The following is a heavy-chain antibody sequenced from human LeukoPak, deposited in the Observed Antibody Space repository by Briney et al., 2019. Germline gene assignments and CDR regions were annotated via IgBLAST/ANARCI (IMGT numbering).Heavy chain of an antibody. D-gene: IGHD3-22*01. CDR2: IYYSGST. CDR1: GGSISSHY. V-gene: IGHV4-59*11. CDR3: ARRRYYYDSSGCFDY. J-gene: IGHJ4*02. Sequence: PSGTLSLTCTVSGGSISSHYWSWIRQPPGKGLELIGYIYYSGSTNYNPSLKSRVTISVDTSKNQFSLKLSSVTAADTAVYYCARRRYYYDSSGCFDYWGQGTLVTVSS.